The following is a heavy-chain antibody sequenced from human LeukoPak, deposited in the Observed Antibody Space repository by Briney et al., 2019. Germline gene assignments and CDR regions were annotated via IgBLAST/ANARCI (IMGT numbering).Heavy chain of an antibody. J-gene: IGHJ4*02. CDR3: ARVDYGESTPLDY. V-gene: IGHV1-18*01. CDR2: ISAYNGNT. Sequence: GASVKVSCKASGYIFTSYGISWVRQAPGQGLEWMGWISAYNGNTNYAQKLQGRVTMTTDTSTTTAYMELSRLRSDDTAVYYCARVDYGESTPLDYWGQGTLVTVSS. D-gene: IGHD4-17*01. CDR1: GYIFTSYG.